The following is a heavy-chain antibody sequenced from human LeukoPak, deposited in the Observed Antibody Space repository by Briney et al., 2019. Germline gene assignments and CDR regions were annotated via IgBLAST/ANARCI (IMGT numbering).Heavy chain of an antibody. CDR2: ISYDGNIK. D-gene: IGHD4/OR15-4a*01. Sequence: PGGSLRLSCAASGFTVSSNYMSWVRQAPGKGLEWVAIISYDGNIKYQADSVKGRFTISRDDSKNTLYLQMNSLRAEDTAVYYCARDRSANSRVYYFDYWGQGTLVTVSS. V-gene: IGHV3-30*03. CDR3: ARDRSANSRVYYFDY. J-gene: IGHJ4*02. CDR1: GFTVSSNY.